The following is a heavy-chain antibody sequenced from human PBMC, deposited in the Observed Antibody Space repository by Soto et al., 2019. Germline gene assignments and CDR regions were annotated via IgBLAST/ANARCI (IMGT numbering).Heavy chain of an antibody. D-gene: IGHD4-17*01. V-gene: IGHV4-59*01. CDR1: GGSITTYQ. Sequence: SETLSLTCTVSGGSITTYQCTWFRQPPGKGLGWIGGYSGFTNYNPSLESRATISVDHSKNQFFLTLRSVTAADTAVYYCARDYGDYSFFFDYWGQGALVTVS. CDR2: YSGFT. J-gene: IGHJ4*02. CDR3: ARDYGDYSFFFDY.